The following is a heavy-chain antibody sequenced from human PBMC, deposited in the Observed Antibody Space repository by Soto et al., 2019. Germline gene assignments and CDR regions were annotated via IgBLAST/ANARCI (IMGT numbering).Heavy chain of an antibody. Sequence: GGSLRLSCAASGFTLSSYWMHWVRQAPGKGLVWVSRINSDGSSTSYADSVKGRFTISRDNAKNTLYLQMNSLRAEDTAVYYCAREEIAAAGNYYYYGMDVWGQGTTVTVSS. V-gene: IGHV3-74*01. CDR2: INSDGSST. J-gene: IGHJ6*02. CDR1: GFTLSSYW. D-gene: IGHD6-13*01. CDR3: AREEIAAAGNYYYYGMDV.